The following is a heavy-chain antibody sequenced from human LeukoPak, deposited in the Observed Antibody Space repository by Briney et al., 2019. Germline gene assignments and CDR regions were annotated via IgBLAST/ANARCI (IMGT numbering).Heavy chain of an antibody. J-gene: IGHJ4*02. CDR1: GVTFSSYA. CDR3: ATSKIVVVPAAKDY. D-gene: IGHD2-2*01. V-gene: IGHV3-23*01. Sequence: PGGSLRLSCAASGVTFSSYAMSWVRQAPGKGLEWVPAISGSGGSTYYADSVKGRFTISRDNSKNTLYLQMNSLRAEDTAVYYCATSKIVVVPAAKDYWGQGTLVTVSS. CDR2: ISGSGGST.